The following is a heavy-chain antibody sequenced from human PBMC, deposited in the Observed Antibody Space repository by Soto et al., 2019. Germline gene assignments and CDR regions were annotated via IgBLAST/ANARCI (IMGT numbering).Heavy chain of an antibody. D-gene: IGHD6-6*01. V-gene: IGHV4-61*08. J-gene: IGHJ5*02. CDR2: IYYSGST. CDR3: ARVFYSSSWVDP. Sequence: SETLSLTCTVSGGSIRSDDYYWSWIRQPPGKGLEWIGYIYYSGSTNYNPSLKSRVTISVDTSKNQFSLKLSSVTAADTAVYYCARVFYSSSWVDPWGQGTLVTVSS. CDR1: GGSIRSDDYY.